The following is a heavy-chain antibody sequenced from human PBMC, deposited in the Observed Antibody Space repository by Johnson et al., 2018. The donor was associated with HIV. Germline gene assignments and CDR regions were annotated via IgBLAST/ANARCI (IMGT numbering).Heavy chain of an antibody. V-gene: IGHV3-9*01. CDR1: GFTFDDYA. CDR2: ISWNSGSI. J-gene: IGHJ3*02. D-gene: IGHD6-13*01. Sequence: VQLVESGGGLVQPGRSLRLSCAASGFTFDDYAMHWVRQAPGKGLEWVSGISWNSGSIGYADSVKGRFTISRDNAKNSLYLQMSSLRAEDTAIYYCARPNRPQYRSTFDIWGQGTKVTVSS. CDR3: ARPNRPQYRSTFDI.